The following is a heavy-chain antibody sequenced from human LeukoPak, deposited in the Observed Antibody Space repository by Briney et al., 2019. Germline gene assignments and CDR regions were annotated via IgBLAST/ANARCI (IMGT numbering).Heavy chain of an antibody. CDR3: ARSAHPCFDY. V-gene: IGHV4-34*01. Sequence: SETLSLTCAVYGGSFSGYYWSWIRQPPGKGLEWIGEINHSGSTNYNPSLKSRVTISVDTSKNQFSLKLSSVTAADTAVYYCARSAHPCFDYWGQGTLVTVSS. CDR1: GGSFSGYY. J-gene: IGHJ4*02. CDR2: INHSGST.